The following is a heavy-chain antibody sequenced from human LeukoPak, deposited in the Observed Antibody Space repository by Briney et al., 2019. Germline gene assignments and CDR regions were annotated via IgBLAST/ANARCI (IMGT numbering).Heavy chain of an antibody. V-gene: IGHV3-7*02. D-gene: IGHD1-1*01. CDR1: GFTVSNYW. J-gene: IGHJ4*02. Sequence: GGSLRLSCAASGFTVSNYWMSWGRQAPGRGLEWVATIKQDGSEKYYVNSVKGRFTISRDNSKDSLYLQMNSLRADDTAVYYCASLWDDGYWGQGTLVKVSS. CDR2: IKQDGSEK. CDR3: ASLWDDGY.